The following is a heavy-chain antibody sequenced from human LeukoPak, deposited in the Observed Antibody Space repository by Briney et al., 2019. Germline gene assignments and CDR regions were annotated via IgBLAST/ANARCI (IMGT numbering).Heavy chain of an antibody. J-gene: IGHJ4*02. D-gene: IGHD6-13*01. CDR3: AREQAAAANLVY. CDR2: ISSSGSTI. CDR1: GFTFSSYE. V-gene: IGHV3-48*03. Sequence: GGSLRLSCAASGFTFSSYEMNWVRQAPGKGLEWVSYISSSGSTIYYADSVKGRFTISRDNAKNSLYLQMNSLRAEDTAVYYCAREQAAAANLVYWGQGTLVTVSS.